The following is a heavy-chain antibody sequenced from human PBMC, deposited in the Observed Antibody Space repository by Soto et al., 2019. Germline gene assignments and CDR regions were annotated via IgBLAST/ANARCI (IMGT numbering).Heavy chain of an antibody. CDR2: INPNSGGT. V-gene: IGHV1-2*04. Sequence: ASVKVSCKASGYTFTGYYMHWVRQAPGQGLEWMGWINPNSGGTTYAQKFQGWVTMTRDTSISTAYMELSSLRSEDTAVYYCARESRYCSGGSCYFLPGIDYWGQGTLVTVSS. CDR3: ARESRYCSGGSCYFLPGIDY. D-gene: IGHD2-15*01. J-gene: IGHJ4*02. CDR1: GYTFTGYY.